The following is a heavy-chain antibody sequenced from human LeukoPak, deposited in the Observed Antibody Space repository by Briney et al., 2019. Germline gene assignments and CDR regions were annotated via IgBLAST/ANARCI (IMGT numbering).Heavy chain of an antibody. D-gene: IGHD1-26*01. Sequence: ASVKVSCKASGYTFTVYYMHWLRQAPGQGLEWMGRINPNNGGTNYAQNFQGRVTMTRDMSISTAYMELSSLISDDTAVYYCASQNMEWELLAFDYWGQGTLVTVSS. CDR3: ASQNMEWELLAFDY. CDR1: GYTFTVYY. CDR2: INPNNGGT. J-gene: IGHJ4*02. V-gene: IGHV1-2*06.